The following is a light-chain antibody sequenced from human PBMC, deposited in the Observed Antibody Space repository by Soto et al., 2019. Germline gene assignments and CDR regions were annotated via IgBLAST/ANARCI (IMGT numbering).Light chain of an antibody. Sequence: EMALTQSPGTLSLSPGERATLSCRATQSVGSNYLARYQQTHGKSPRLLIYDASSRPPGIPDSFSGSGSGTHFALTISILEPEAFAFDYCHQYAVSPLSFGQGPQVES. J-gene: IGKJ1*01. CDR2: DAS. CDR3: HQYAVSPLS. V-gene: IGKV3-20*01. CDR1: QSVGSNY.